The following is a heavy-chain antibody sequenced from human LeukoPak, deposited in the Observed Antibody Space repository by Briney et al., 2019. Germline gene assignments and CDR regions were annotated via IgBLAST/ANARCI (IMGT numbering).Heavy chain of an antibody. CDR3: ARDPLDISRWTNAFDI. J-gene: IGHJ3*02. Sequence: PGESLRLSCAASGFTFSSYGMSWVRQAPGKGLEWVSGISGSGGSTYYADSVKGRFTISRDNSKSTLHLQMNGLRAEDTAVYYCARDPLDISRWTNAFDIWGQGTTVIVS. D-gene: IGHD5-12*01. V-gene: IGHV3-23*01. CDR2: ISGSGGST. CDR1: GFTFSSYG.